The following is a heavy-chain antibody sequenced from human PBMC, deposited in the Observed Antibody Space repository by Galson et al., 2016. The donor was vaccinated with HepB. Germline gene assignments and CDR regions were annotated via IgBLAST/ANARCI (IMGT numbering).Heavy chain of an antibody. CDR1: GYTFSTCA. Sequence: SVKVSCKASGYTFSTCAIHWVRQAPGQGLEWMGWINAGTGDTRYSQNFQGGVTITRDTSASTAYMELSSLRSEDTAVYYCARLREYPVWGQGVLVTVSS. D-gene: IGHD2/OR15-2a*01. V-gene: IGHV1-3*01. J-gene: IGHJ4*02. CDR2: INAGTGDT. CDR3: ARLREYPV.